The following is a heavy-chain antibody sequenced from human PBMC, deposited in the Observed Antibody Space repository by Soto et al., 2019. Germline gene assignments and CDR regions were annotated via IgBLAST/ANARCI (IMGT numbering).Heavy chain of an antibody. Sequence: PGGSLRLSCAASGFTFSSYAMSWVRQAPGKGLEWVSAISGSGGSTYYADSVKGRFTISRDNSKNTLYLQMNSLRAEDTAVYYCAKTIGSGYAPYYFDYWGQGTLVTVSS. V-gene: IGHV3-23*01. CDR2: ISGSGGST. J-gene: IGHJ4*02. CDR3: AKTIGSGYAPYYFDY. D-gene: IGHD3-22*01. CDR1: GFTFSSYA.